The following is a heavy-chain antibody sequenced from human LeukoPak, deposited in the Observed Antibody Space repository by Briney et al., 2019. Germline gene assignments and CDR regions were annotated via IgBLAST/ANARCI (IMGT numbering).Heavy chain of an antibody. Sequence: PGGSLRLSCAASGFTFSNAWMSWVRQAPGKGLEWVSYISSSSSTIYYADSVKGRFTISRDNAKNSLYPQMNSLRAEDTAVYYCARGAAAAGTSHFDYWGQGTLVTVSS. V-gene: IGHV3-48*01. CDR3: ARGAAAAGTSHFDY. D-gene: IGHD6-13*01. J-gene: IGHJ4*02. CDR1: GFTFSNAW. CDR2: ISSSSSTI.